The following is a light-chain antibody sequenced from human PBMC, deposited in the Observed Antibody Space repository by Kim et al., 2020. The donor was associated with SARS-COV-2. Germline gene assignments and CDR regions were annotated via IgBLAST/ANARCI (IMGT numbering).Light chain of an antibody. J-gene: IGLJ2*01. CDR1: NSDVGGYNF. V-gene: IGLV2-14*03. CDR3: SSSTPNTTPL. CDR2: DVT. Sequence: GQSVAISCTGTNSDVGGYNFVSWFQQHPGKAPKLVIYDVTKRPSGVSNRFSGSKSGNTASLTISGLQAEDEADYYCSSSTPNTTPLFGGGTQLTVL.